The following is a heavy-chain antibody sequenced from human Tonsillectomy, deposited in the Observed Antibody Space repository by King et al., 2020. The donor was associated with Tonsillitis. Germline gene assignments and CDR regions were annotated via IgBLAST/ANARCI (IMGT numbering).Heavy chain of an antibody. Sequence: QLVQSGGGLVKPGGSLRLSCAASGFTFSDYYMSWLRQAPGKGLEWVSYISSSSSYINYADSVKGRFTISRDNAKNSLYLQMNSLRAEDTAVYYCARDSPIHPWGYPDYWGQGTLVTVSS. CDR3: ARDSPIHPWGYPDY. D-gene: IGHD7-27*01. CDR2: ISSSSSYI. CDR1: GFTFSDYY. V-gene: IGHV3-11*06. J-gene: IGHJ4*02.